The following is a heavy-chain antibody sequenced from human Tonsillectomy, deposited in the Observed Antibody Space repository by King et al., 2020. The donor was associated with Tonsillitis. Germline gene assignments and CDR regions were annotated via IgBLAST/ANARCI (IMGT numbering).Heavy chain of an antibody. Sequence: VQLQESGPGLVKPSQTLSLTCTVSGGSISGGTYYWSWIRQHPGKGLEWIGYVYYSGNSGNTFYNPSLKSRLTISVDTSKNQFSLKLSSVTAADTAIYSCGRYEGGVFDPWGQGTLVTVSS. J-gene: IGHJ5*02. V-gene: IGHV4-31*03. CDR2: VYYSGNSGNT. CDR3: GRYEGGVFDP. D-gene: IGHD2-15*01. CDR1: GGSISGGTYY.